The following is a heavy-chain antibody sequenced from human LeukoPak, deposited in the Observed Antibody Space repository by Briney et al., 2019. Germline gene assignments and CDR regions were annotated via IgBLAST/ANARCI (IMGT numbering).Heavy chain of an antibody. CDR3: AKHWSPPHYDPKRPHAFDI. CDR1: GFTFYSYA. V-gene: IGHV3-23*01. D-gene: IGHD5-12*01. J-gene: IGHJ3*02. CDR2: ISDSGGRT. Sequence: GGSLRLSCAASGFTFYSYAMSWVRQAPGKGLEWVSSISDSGGRTNYADSVKGRFTISRDNSKNTLYLQMNSLRAEDTAVYYCAKHWSPPHYDPKRPHAFDIWGQGTMVTVSS.